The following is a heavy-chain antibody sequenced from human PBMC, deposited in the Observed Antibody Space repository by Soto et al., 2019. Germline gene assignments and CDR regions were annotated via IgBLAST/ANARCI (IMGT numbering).Heavy chain of an antibody. V-gene: IGHV4-30-4*01. Sequence: SETLSLTCTVSGGSISSDDYYWSWIRQPPGKGLEWIGYISYSGTTYYNPSLKSRVTISIDMSQNQFSLKLSFVTAADTAVYYCARNLGGYSNNYFDYWGQGALVTVSS. CDR3: ARNLGGYSNNYFDY. CDR2: ISYSGTT. J-gene: IGHJ4*02. CDR1: GGSISSDDYY. D-gene: IGHD5-18*01.